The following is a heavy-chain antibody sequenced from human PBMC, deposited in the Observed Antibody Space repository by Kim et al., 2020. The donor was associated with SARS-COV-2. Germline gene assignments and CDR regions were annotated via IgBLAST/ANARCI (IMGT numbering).Heavy chain of an antibody. V-gene: IGHV3-23*01. D-gene: IGHD3-22*01. J-gene: IGHJ3*02. CDR3: AKDIYYDSSGPHDAFDI. CDR1: GFTFSSYA. CDR2: ISGSGGST. Sequence: GGSLRLSCAASGFTFSSYAMSWVRQAPGKGLEWVSAISGSGGSTYYADSVKGRFTISRDNSKNTLYLQMNSLRAEDTAVYYCAKDIYYDSSGPHDAFDIWGQGTMVTVSS.